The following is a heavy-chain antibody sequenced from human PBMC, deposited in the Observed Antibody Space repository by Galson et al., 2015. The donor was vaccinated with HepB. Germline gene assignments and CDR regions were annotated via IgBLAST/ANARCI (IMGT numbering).Heavy chain of an antibody. V-gene: IGHV4-34*01. CDR2: INHSGST. CDR1: GGSFSGYY. Sequence: SETLSLTCAVYGGSFSGYYWSWIRQPPGKGLEWIGEINHSGSTNYNPSLKSRVTISVDTSKNQFSLKLSSVTAADTAVYCCARGVTLWFGEFASGMGVWGQGTTVTVSS. J-gene: IGHJ6*02. D-gene: IGHD3-10*01. CDR3: ARGVTLWFGEFASGMGV.